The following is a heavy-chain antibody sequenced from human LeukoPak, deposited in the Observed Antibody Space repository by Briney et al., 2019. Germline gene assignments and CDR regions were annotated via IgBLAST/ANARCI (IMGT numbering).Heavy chain of an antibody. J-gene: IGHJ3*02. CDR1: GFTFSSYA. Sequence: GGSLRLSCAASGFTFSSYAMHWVRQAPGKGLEYVSAISSNGGGTYYANSVKGRFTISRDNSKNTLYLQMGSLRAEDMAVYHCARSKWELLGYAFDIWGQGTMVTVSS. CDR3: ARSKWELLGYAFDI. V-gene: IGHV3-64*01. D-gene: IGHD1-26*01. CDR2: ISSNGGGT.